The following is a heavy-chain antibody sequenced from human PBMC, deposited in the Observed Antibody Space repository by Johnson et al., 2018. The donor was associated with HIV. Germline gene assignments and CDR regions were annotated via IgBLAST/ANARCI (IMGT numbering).Heavy chain of an antibody. CDR1: GVSFNNAW. D-gene: IGHD3-3*01. CDR3: ATHGALISGVDAFDN. J-gene: IGHJ3*02. V-gene: IGHV3-15*01. Sequence: AAGGVSFNNAWMSWLRQVPGKGLEWVGRLKSKVDGATTDYAVPVKGRFSISGDDSQNTLYLEMTDLRTEDTAVYYCATHGALISGVDAFDNWGQGTMVTVSS. CDR2: LKSKVDGATT.